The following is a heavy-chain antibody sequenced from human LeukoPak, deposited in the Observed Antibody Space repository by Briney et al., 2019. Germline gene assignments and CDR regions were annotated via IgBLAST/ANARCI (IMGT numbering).Heavy chain of an antibody. J-gene: IGHJ6*03. CDR1: GFTFSSYE. CDR2: ISSSGSTI. CDR3: ARDYTITMVRGRSGGMDV. V-gene: IGHV3-48*03. Sequence: GGSLRLSCAASGFTFSSYEMNWVRQAPGKGLEWVSYISSSGSTIYYADSVKGRFTISRDNAKNSLYLQMNSLRAEDTAVYYCARDYTITMVRGRSGGMDVWGKGTTVTISS. D-gene: IGHD3-10*01.